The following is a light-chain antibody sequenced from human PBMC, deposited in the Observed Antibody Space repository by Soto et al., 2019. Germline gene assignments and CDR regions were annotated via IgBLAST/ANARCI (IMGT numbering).Light chain of an antibody. CDR3: TSYAGTYSFFYV. CDR1: SSDVGAYNY. Sequence: VLTQPPSASGSPGQSVTISCPGTSSDVGAYNYVSWYQQLPGKAPKLIIYEVSKRPSGVPDRFSGSKSGNTASLTVPGLQAEDEADYYCTSYAGTYSFFYVFGTGTKVTVL. V-gene: IGLV2-8*01. J-gene: IGLJ1*01. CDR2: EVS.